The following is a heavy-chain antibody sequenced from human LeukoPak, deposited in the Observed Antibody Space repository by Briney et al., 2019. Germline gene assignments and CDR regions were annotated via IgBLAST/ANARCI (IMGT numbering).Heavy chain of an antibody. CDR2: ISGSSDHI. J-gene: IGHJ5*01. Sequence: GGSLRLSCEASGFTFVTYGMSWVRQAPGEGLEWVSAISGSSDHIYYGDSVRGRFTISRDNSRNTLYLQMNSLRADDTAVYFCAKHTSSWFDCWGQGTLVTVSS. V-gene: IGHV3-23*01. D-gene: IGHD6-13*01. CDR3: AKHTSSWFDC. CDR1: GFTFVTYG.